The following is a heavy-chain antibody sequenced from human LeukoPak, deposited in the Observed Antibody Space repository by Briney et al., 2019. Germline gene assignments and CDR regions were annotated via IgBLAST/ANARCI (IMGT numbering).Heavy chain of an antibody. CDR1: GDSVRNDFYY. V-gene: IGHV4-61*01. Sequence: SETLSLTCSVSGDSVRNDFYYCSWIRQAPGKGLEWIGNIYYSGSTNYNPSLKSRVTVSVDTAKNQFSLKLSSVTAADTAVYYCARHGTLGSTTYPLDYWGQGTMVTVSS. CDR2: IYYSGST. J-gene: IGHJ4*02. CDR3: ARHGTLGSTTYPLDY. D-gene: IGHD1-26*01.